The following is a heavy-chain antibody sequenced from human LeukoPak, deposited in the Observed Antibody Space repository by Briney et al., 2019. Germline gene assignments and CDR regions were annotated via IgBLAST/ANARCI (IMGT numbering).Heavy chain of an antibody. V-gene: IGHV3-7*01. J-gene: IGHJ4*02. CDR3: ARRNLFDY. CDR2: IKQDGSDK. Sequence: GGSLRLSCAASGFTFTSYWMNWVRQAPGKGLEWVAGIKQDGSDKYYVDSVKGRLTISRDNAKNSVYLQMNSLRADDTAVYYCARRNLFDYWGQGTLVTVSS. CDR1: GFTFTSYW.